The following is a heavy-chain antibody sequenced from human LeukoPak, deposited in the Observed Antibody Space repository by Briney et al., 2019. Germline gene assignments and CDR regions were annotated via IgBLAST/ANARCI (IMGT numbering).Heavy chain of an antibody. CDR1: GYTFTSYD. D-gene: IGHD2-15*01. Sequence: GASVKVSCKASGYTFTSYDINWVRQATGQGLEWMGWMSPNSGNTGYAQKFQGRVTMTRNTSISTAYMELSSLRSEDTAVYYCARSCSGGSCYSGYYYGMDVWGQGTTVTVSS. J-gene: IGHJ6*02. CDR2: MSPNSGNT. CDR3: ARSCSGGSCYSGYYYGMDV. V-gene: IGHV1-8*01.